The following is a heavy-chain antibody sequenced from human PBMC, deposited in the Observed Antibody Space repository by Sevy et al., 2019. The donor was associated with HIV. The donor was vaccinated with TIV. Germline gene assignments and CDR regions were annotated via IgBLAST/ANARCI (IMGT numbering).Heavy chain of an antibody. CDR1: GFTFGDYA. Sequence: GGSLRLSCTASGFTFGDYAMSWFRQAPGKGLEWVGVIRSKANGGSTEYAACVKGRFTISRDDYKSIAYLQMNSLKTEDTAVYYCTSHPDIVATEVLYYFDYWGQGTLVTVSS. CDR2: IRSKANGGST. J-gene: IGHJ4*02. V-gene: IGHV3-49*03. D-gene: IGHD5-12*01. CDR3: TSHPDIVATEVLYYFDY.